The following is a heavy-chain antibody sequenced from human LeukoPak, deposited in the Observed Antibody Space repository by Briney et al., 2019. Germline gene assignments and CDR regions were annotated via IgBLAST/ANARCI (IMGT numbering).Heavy chain of an antibody. V-gene: IGHV4-34*01. Sequence: SETLSLTCAVYGGSFSGYYWSWIRQPPGKGLEWIGEINHSGSTNYNPSLKSRVTISVDTSKNQFSLKLSSVTAADTAVYYCAREGVVGAYGHFDYWGQGTLVTISS. D-gene: IGHD2-15*01. J-gene: IGHJ4*02. CDR2: INHSGST. CDR3: AREGVVGAYGHFDY. CDR1: GGSFSGYY.